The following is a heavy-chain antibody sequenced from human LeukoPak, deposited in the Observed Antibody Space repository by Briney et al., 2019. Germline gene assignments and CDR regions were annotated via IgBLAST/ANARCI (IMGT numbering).Heavy chain of an antibody. D-gene: IGHD3-16*01. CDR1: GFTFRTND. J-gene: IGHJ6*02. Sequence: QAGGSLRLSCAASGFTFRTNDMHWVRHVIGKGLEWVSGIGIAGDTYYPDSVKGRFTISRENGKNSVYLQMNNLRPGDTAVYYCARGPPLGMGPPGYYGMDVWGQGTTVTVSS. CDR3: ARGPPLGMGPPGYYGMDV. CDR2: IGIAGDT. V-gene: IGHV3-13*01.